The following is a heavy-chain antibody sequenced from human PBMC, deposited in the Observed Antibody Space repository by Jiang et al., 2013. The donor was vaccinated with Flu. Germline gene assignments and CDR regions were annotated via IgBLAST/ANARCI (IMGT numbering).Heavy chain of an antibody. CDR3: AREIRGYSGYGLDAFDR. Sequence: LLKPSETLSLTCGVPGGSFSASFWSWIRQPPGKGLEWIGEINYSGGTNSNPSLERRVTISVDVSKSQISLKLRSVTAADSGTYYCAREIRGYSGYGLDAFDRWGQGGSGHRLF. J-gene: IGHJ3*02. CDR1: GGSFSASF. CDR2: INYSGGT. D-gene: IGHD5-12*01. V-gene: IGHV4-34*01.